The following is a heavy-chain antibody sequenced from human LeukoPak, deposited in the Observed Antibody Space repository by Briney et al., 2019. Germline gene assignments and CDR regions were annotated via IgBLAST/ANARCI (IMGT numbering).Heavy chain of an antibody. Sequence: ASVKVSCKASGYTFTGYYIHWVRQAPGQGLEWMGWINPISGGTNYAQKFQGRITMTRDTSISTAYMELSSQRSDDTAVYYCARDRSGSYDYWGQGTLVTVSS. D-gene: IGHD1-26*01. V-gene: IGHV1-2*02. CDR1: GYTFTGYY. CDR2: INPISGGT. CDR3: ARDRSGSYDY. J-gene: IGHJ4*02.